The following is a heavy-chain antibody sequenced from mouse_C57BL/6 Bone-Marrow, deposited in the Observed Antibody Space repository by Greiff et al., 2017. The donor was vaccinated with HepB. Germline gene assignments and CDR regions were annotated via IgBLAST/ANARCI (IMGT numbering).Heavy chain of an antibody. D-gene: IGHD1-1*01. J-gene: IGHJ2*01. CDR2: ISSGSSTI. V-gene: IGHV5-17*01. CDR1: GFTFSDYG. Sequence: VHLVESGGGLVKPGGPLKLSCAASGFTFSDYGMHWVRQAPEKGLEWVAYISSGSSTIYYADTVKGRFTISRDNAKNTLFLQMTSLRSEDTAMYYCATGYYYGSSYNYWGQGTTLTVSS. CDR3: ATGYYYGSSYNY.